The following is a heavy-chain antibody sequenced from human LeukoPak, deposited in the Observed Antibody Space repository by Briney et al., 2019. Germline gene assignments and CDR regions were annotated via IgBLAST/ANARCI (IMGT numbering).Heavy chain of an antibody. D-gene: IGHD5-18*01. CDR2: ISAYNGNT. CDR1: GYTFTSYG. Sequence: ASVKVSCKASGYTFTSYGISWVRQAPGQGLEWMGWISAYNGNTNCAQKLQGRVTMTTDTSTSTAYMELRSLRSDDTAVYYCARDRVGYSYGQPNWFDPWGQGTLVTVSS. V-gene: IGHV1-18*04. CDR3: ARDRVGYSYGQPNWFDP. J-gene: IGHJ5*02.